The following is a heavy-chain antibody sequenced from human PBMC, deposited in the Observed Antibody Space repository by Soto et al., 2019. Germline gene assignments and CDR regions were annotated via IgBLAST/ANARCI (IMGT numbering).Heavy chain of an antibody. D-gene: IGHD3-22*01. J-gene: IGHJ4*02. Sequence: EVQLVESGGGLVQPGRSLRLSCAASGFSFDDYAMHWVRQAPGRGLEWVSGITWSSGYIGYADSVKGRFTISKDNAKNSLYLKMNSLRPEDTAVYYCAKGTYDSSGYYTAPDYWCQGTLVTVSS. CDR3: AKGTYDSSGYYTAPDY. CDR2: ITWSSGYI. V-gene: IGHV3-9*01. CDR1: GFSFDDYA.